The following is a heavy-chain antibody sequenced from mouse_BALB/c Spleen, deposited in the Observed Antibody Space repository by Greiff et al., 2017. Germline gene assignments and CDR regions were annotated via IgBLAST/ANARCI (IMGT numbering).Heavy chain of an antibody. Sequence: QVQLKESGPGLVAPSQSLSITCTVSGFSLTGYGVNWVRQPPGKGLEWLGMIWGDGSTNYNSALKSRLSISKDNSKSQVFLKMNSLQTDDTARYYCARVPRATGGYAMDYWGQGTSVTVSS. CDR1: GFSLTGYG. CDR3: ARVPRATGGYAMDY. D-gene: IGHD3-1*01. CDR2: IWGDGST. J-gene: IGHJ4*01. V-gene: IGHV2-6-7*01.